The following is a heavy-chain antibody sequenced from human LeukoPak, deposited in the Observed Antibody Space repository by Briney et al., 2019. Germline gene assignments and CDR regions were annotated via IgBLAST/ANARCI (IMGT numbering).Heavy chain of an antibody. Sequence: GASVKVSCKASGYTFTSYYMHWVRQAPGQGLEWMGIINPSGGSTSYAQKFQGRVTMTRDMSTSTVYMELSSLRSEDTAVYYCARAGIAAAGIGDGSQWLVRGYYYMDVWGKGTTVTVSS. CDR3: ARAGIAAAGIGDGSQWLVRGYYYMDV. CDR1: GYTFTSYY. J-gene: IGHJ6*03. D-gene: IGHD6-13*01. CDR2: INPSGGST. V-gene: IGHV1-46*01.